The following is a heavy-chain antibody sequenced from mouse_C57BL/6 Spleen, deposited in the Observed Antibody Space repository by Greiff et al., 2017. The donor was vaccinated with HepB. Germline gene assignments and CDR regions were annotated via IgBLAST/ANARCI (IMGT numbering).Heavy chain of an antibody. CDR1: GYAFSSSW. J-gene: IGHJ4*01. V-gene: IGHV1-82*01. CDR3: ARFRLPQYYYAMDY. Sequence: VQLQQSGPELVKPGASVKISCKASGYAFSSSWMNWVKQRPGKGLEWIGRIYPGDGDTNYNGKFKGKATLTADKSSSTAYMQLSSLTSEDSAVYFCARFRLPQYYYAMDYWGQGTSVTVSS. CDR2: IYPGDGDT.